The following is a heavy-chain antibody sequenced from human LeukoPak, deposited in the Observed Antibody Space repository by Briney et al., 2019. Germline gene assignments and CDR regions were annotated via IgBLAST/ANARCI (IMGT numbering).Heavy chain of an antibody. J-gene: IGHJ6*03. Sequence: SETLSLTCTVSGGSISSYYWSWIPQPAGKGLEWIGYIYYSGSTNYNPSLKSRVTISVDTSKNQFSLKLSSVTAADTAVYYCARRHYRDYMDVWGKGTTVTVSS. CDR3: ARRHYRDYMDV. D-gene: IGHD3-16*02. CDR1: GGSISSYY. V-gene: IGHV4-59*08. CDR2: IYYSGST.